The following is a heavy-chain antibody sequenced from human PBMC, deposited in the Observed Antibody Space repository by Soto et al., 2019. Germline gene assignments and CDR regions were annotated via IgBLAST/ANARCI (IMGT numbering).Heavy chain of an antibody. Sequence: GGSLRLSCAASGFTFSSSWMTWVRQAPGKGLAWVANIKEDGSEKYYVDSVKGRFTISRDNTNESLYLQMNSLRAEDTAVYYCARDPAPVGYRGLDVWGQGTTVPVSS. CDR2: IKEDGSEK. CDR1: GFTFSSSW. J-gene: IGHJ6*02. D-gene: IGHD5-12*01. CDR3: ARDPAPVGYRGLDV. V-gene: IGHV3-7*01.